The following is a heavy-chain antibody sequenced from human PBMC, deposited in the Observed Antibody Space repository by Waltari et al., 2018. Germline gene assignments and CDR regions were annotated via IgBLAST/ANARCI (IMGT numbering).Heavy chain of an antibody. V-gene: IGHV4-39*07. CDR3: ARDRLAARPGDAFDI. D-gene: IGHD6-6*01. CDR1: GGSISSSSYY. Sequence: QLQLQESGPGLVKPSETLSLTCTVSGGSISSSSYYWGWIRQPPGKGLEWIGSIYYSGSTYYNPSLKSRVTISVDTSKNQFSLKLSSVTAADTAVYYCARDRLAARPGDAFDIWGQGTMVTVSS. J-gene: IGHJ3*02. CDR2: IYYSGST.